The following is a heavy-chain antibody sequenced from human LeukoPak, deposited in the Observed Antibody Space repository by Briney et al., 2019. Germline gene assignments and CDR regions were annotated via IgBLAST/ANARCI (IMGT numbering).Heavy chain of an antibody. CDR1: GGSISSGDYY. CDR2: IYYSGST. CDR3: ARMGTAVAFNY. V-gene: IGHV4-39*01. D-gene: IGHD6-19*01. J-gene: IGHJ4*02. Sequence: SETLSLTCTVSGGSISSGDYYWGWIRQPPGKGLEWIGSIYYSGSTYYNPSLKSRVTISVDTSKNQFSLKLNSVTAADTAVYYCARMGTAVAFNYWGQGTLVTVSS.